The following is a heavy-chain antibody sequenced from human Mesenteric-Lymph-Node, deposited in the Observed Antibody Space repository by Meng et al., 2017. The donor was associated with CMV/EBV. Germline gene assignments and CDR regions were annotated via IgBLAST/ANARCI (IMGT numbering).Heavy chain of an antibody. D-gene: IGHD3-22*01. CDR1: GYTLTDLS. V-gene: IGHV1-24*01. CDR3: ATHAAFYYDTSGHFYVY. CDR2: FDPEDGET. Sequence: ASVKVSCKVSGYTLTDLSIHWVRQAPGKGLEWMGGFDPEDGETIYAQKFQGRVTMTEDTSTDTAYMELSGLRSEDTAVYYCATHAAFYYDTSGHFYVYWGQGTLVTVSS. J-gene: IGHJ4*02.